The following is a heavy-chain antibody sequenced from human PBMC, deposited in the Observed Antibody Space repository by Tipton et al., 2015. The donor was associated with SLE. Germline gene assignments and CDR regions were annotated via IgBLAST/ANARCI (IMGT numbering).Heavy chain of an antibody. D-gene: IGHD3-10*01. CDR3: ARAGYRPGEWFDP. CDR1: GGSISSGGYS. J-gene: IGHJ5*02. V-gene: IGHV4-30-2*01. Sequence: LSLTCAVSGGSISSGGYSWSWIRQPPGKGLEWIGEINHSGSTNYNPSLKSRVTISVDTSKNQFSLKLSSVTAADTAVYYCARAGYRPGEWFDPWGQGTLVTVSS. CDR2: INHSGST.